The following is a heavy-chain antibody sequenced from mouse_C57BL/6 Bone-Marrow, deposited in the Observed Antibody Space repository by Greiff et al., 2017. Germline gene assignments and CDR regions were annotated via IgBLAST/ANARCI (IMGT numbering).Heavy chain of an antibody. J-gene: IGHJ4*01. CDR1: GFNIKDDY. V-gene: IGHV14-4*01. Sequence: EVKLQESGAELVRPGASVKLSCTASGFNIKDDYMHWVKQRPEQGLEWIGWIDPENGDTEYASKFQGKATITADTSSNTAYLQLSSLTSEDTAVYYCTTGGSSYVYAMDYWGQGTSVTVSS. D-gene: IGHD1-1*01. CDR3: TTGGSSYVYAMDY. CDR2: IDPENGDT.